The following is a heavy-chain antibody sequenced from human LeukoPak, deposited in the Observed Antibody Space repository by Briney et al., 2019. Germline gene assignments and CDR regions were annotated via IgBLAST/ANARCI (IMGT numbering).Heavy chain of an antibody. D-gene: IGHD2-2*01. Sequence: SETLSLTCTVSGGSISSYYWSWIRQPPGKGLDWIGYIYYSGSTNYNPSLKSRVTISVDTSKNQFSLKLSSVTAADTAVYYCAGIVVVPASANWFDPWGQGTLVTVSS. CDR3: AGIVVVPASANWFDP. J-gene: IGHJ5*02. CDR2: IYYSGST. CDR1: GGSISSYY. V-gene: IGHV4-59*01.